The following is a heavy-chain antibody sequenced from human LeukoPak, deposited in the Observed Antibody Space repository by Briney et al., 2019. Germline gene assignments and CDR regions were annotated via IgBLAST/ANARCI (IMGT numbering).Heavy chain of an antibody. CDR1: GFTFSSYG. Sequence: PGRSLRLSCAASGFTFSSYGMHWVRQAPGKGLEWVAVISYDGSNKYYADSVKGRFTISRDNSKNTLYLQMNSLRAEDTAVYYCAKDRPPLYYYGSGSYLPPVDYWGQGTLVTVSS. CDR3: AKDRPPLYYYGSGSYLPPVDY. CDR2: ISYDGSNK. V-gene: IGHV3-30*18. J-gene: IGHJ4*02. D-gene: IGHD3-10*01.